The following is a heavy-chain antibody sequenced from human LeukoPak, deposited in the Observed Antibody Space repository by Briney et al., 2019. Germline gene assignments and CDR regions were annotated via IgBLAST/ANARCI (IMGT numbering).Heavy chain of an antibody. CDR2: TNSDGSST. J-gene: IGHJ5*02. CDR3: ARPKEQLWFDP. V-gene: IGHV3-74*01. CDR1: GFTFSSYW. D-gene: IGHD1/OR15-1a*01. Sequence: GGSLRLSCAASGFTFSSYWMHWVRQAPGNGLVWVSCTNSDGSSTSYADSVKGRFTISRDNAKNTLYLQMNSLRAEDTAVYYCARPKEQLWFDPWGQGTLVTVSS.